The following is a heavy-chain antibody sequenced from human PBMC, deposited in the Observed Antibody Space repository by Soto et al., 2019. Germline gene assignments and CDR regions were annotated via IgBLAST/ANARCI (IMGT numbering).Heavy chain of an antibody. Sequence: QVQLVESGGGVVQPGRSLRLSCAASGFTFSSYTMHWVRQAPGKGLEWVAVISYDGSSKYYVDSVRGRFTISRDNSKNTLYLQMRSLRAEDTAVYYCARWWYYASSGYVDHWGQGSLVTVSS. J-gene: IGHJ4*02. V-gene: IGHV3-30-3*01. CDR2: ISYDGSSK. D-gene: IGHD3-22*01. CDR1: GFTFSSYT. CDR3: ARWWYYASSGYVDH.